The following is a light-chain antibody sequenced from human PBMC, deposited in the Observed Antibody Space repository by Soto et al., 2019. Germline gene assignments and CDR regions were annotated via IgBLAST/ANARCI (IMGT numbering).Light chain of an antibody. CDR1: QSVSSN. J-gene: IGKJ5*01. CDR3: QQYNGYYRT. Sequence: EIVMTQSPATLSVSPGERATLSCRASQSVSSNLAWYQQKPGQAPRLLIYGASTRATGIPARFSGSGSGTEFTLTISSLQSDDVATYYCQQYNGYYRTFGQGTRLEIK. V-gene: IGKV3-15*01. CDR2: GAS.